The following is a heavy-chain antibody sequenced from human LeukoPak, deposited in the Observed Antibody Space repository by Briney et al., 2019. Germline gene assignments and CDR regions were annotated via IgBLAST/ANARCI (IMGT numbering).Heavy chain of an antibody. D-gene: IGHD2-15*01. CDR1: GFTFSNYG. V-gene: IGHV3-49*04. CDR3: TRMMYCSGGSCSFDY. CDR2: ITSKAYGGTT. J-gene: IGHJ4*02. Sequence: PGGSLRLSCAGAGFTFSNYGMHWVRQAPGKGLEWVGFITSKAYGGTTQYAASVKDRFTISRDDSKSIAYLQMTSLKTEDTAVYYCTRMMYCSGGSCSFDYWGQGTLVTVSS.